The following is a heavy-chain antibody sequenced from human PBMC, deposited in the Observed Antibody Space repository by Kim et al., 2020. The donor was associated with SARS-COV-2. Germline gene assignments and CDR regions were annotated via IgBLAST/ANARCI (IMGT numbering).Heavy chain of an antibody. CDR1: GFTFSSYG. V-gene: IGHV3-30*18. D-gene: IGHD3-10*01. CDR2: ISYDGSNK. Sequence: GGSLRLSCAASGFTFSSYGMHWVRQAPGKGLEWVAVISYDGSNKYYADSVKGRFTISRDNSKNTLYLQMNSLRAEDTAVYYCAKDLGSPQSYYYGSGSYYMGIYYYDYGMDVWGQGTTVTVSS. CDR3: AKDLGSPQSYYYGSGSYYMGIYYYDYGMDV. J-gene: IGHJ6*02.